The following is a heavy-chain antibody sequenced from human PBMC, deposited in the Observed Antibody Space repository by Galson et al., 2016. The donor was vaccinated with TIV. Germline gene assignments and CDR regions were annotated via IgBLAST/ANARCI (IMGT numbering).Heavy chain of an antibody. CDR1: GGPMYSGNYH. V-gene: IGHV4-61*02. J-gene: IGHJ6*02. Sequence: TLSLTCTVSGGPMYSGNYHWTWIRQPAGKGPEWIGRIYASGSTTYNAFLKRRVTMSVDTSKNQFSLNLNSVTAADTAVYYCARAYRAALSGGSCLSAVDVWGQGTTVIVSS. D-gene: IGHD2-15*01. CDR3: ARAYRAALSGGSCLSAVDV. CDR2: IYASGST.